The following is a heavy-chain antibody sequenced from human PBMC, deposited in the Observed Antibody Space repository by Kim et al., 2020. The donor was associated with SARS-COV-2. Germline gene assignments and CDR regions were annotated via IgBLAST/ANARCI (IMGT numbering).Heavy chain of an antibody. CDR1: GYTFTSYA. D-gene: IGHD3-9*01. CDR3: ARAREYYDILTGYPIYGYFSLGY. J-gene: IGHJ4*02. CDR2: INTNTGNP. V-gene: IGHV7-4-1*02. Sequence: ASVKVSCKASGYTFTSYAMNWVRQAPGQGLEWMGWINTNTGNPTYAQGFTGRFVFSLDTSVSTAYLQISSLKAEDTAVYYCARAREYYDILTGYPIYGYFSLGYWGQGTLVTVSS.